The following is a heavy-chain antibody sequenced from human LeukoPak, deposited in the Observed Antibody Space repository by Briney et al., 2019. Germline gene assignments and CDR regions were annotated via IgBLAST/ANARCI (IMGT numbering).Heavy chain of an antibody. D-gene: IGHD3-10*01. V-gene: IGHV3-23*01. CDR1: GFTFSSYA. CDR3: AKDHYYGSGSYYPFDY. Sequence: PGGSLRLSCAASGFTFSSYAMSWVRQAPGKGLEWVSAISGSGGSTYYADSVKGRFTISGDNSKNTLYLQMNSLRAEDTAVYYCAKDHYYGSGSYYPFDYWGQGTPVTVSS. CDR2: ISGSGGST. J-gene: IGHJ4*02.